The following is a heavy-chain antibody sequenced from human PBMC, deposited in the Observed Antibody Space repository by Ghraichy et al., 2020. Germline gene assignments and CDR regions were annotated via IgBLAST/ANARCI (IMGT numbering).Heavy chain of an antibody. CDR1: GYTFNSFG. CDR2: ISAYRGDT. V-gene: IGHV1-18*04. D-gene: IGHD6-19*01. Sequence: ASVKVSCKASGYTFNSFGISWVRQAPGHGLEWMGWISAYRGDTNYANNLRDRITLTTDTSTSTAYRELSSLKSDDTAVYFCSRDEDGYTTGWYNLDYWGQGTLVTVSS. J-gene: IGHJ4*02. CDR3: SRDEDGYTTGWYNLDY.